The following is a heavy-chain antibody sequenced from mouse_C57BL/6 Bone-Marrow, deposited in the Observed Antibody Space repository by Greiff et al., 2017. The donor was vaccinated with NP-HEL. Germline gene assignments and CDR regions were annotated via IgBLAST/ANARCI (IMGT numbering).Heavy chain of an antibody. CDR1: GFTFSDYG. CDR2: ISNLAYSI. J-gene: IGHJ1*03. V-gene: IGHV5-15*04. Sequence: DVMLVESGGGLVQPGGSLKLSCAASGFTFSDYGMAWVRQAPRKGPEWVAFISNLAYSIYYADTVTGRFTISRENAKNTLYLEMSSLRSEDTAMYYCARRSEGYWYFDVWGTGTTVTVSS. CDR3: ARRSEGYWYFDV.